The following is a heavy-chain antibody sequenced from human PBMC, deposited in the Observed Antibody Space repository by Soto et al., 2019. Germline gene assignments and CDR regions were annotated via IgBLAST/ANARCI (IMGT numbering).Heavy chain of an antibody. CDR3: ARQAVDEGYSSGWYFDS. CDR1: SGSISSRSYF. CDR2: VSYNVRT. D-gene: IGHD6-19*01. J-gene: IGHJ4*02. Sequence: QLQLQESGPGLVKPSETLFLTCTVSSGSISSRSYFWGWIREPPGKGLEWIGSVSYNVRTYYNPSLKSRLTMSVDTSKNQFFLKLSSMTAADTAVYYCARQAVDEGYSSGWYFDSWGQGTLVTVSS. V-gene: IGHV4-39*01.